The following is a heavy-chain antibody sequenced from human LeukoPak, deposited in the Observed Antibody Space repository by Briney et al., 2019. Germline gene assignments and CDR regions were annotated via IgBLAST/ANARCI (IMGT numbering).Heavy chain of an antibody. CDR1: GFTVSCNY. V-gene: IGHV3-53*01. J-gene: IGHJ3*02. CDR2: IHIGGTT. D-gene: IGHD6-13*01. Sequence: GGSLRLSCAASGFTVSCNYMTWVRQAPGKGLEWVSVIHIGGTTYYADSVKGRYTISRDNSKNTLYLQMNSLRAEDTAVYYCAKEDWYAFQTWGQGTMVTVSS. CDR3: AKEDWYAFQT.